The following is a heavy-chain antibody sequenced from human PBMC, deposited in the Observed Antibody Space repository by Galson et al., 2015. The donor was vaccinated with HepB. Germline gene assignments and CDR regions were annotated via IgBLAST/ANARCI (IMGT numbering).Heavy chain of an antibody. CDR3: ARSQRGVTPSFDY. Sequence: SLRLSCAASGFTFSSYAMHWVRQAPGKGLEWVAVISYDGSNKYYADSVKGRFTISRDNSKNTLYLQMNSLRAEDTAVYYCARSQRGVTPSFDYWGQGTLVTVSS. V-gene: IGHV3-30-3*01. D-gene: IGHD2-21*02. CDR2: ISYDGSNK. J-gene: IGHJ4*02. CDR1: GFTFSSYA.